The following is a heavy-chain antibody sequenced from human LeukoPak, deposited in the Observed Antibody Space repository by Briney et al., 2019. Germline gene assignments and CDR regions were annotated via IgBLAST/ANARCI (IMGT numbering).Heavy chain of an antibody. CDR2: IKQDGSEK. D-gene: IGHD6-19*01. Sequence: PGGSLRLSCAASGFTVSSNYMNWVRQAPGKGLEWVANIKQDGSEKYYVDSVKGRFTISRDNAKNSLYLQMNSLRAEETAVHYFVSRYRGCWYRGYYFDYWGQGTLVTVPS. CDR1: GFTVSSNY. CDR3: VSRYRGCWYRGYYFDY. J-gene: IGHJ4*02. V-gene: IGHV3-7*02.